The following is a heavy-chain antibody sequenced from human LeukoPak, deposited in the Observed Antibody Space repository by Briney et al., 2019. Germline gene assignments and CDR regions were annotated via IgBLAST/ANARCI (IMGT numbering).Heavy chain of an antibody. Sequence: GGSLRLSCTASGFIFKDNFMSWVRQAPGKGLEWVSTIGWNGGSKSYADSVKGRFTISRDDFNNSLHLQMDSLRAEDTALYYCARSYSFRYEVFDSWGQGTLVTVSS. CDR1: GFIFKDNF. D-gene: IGHD5-18*01. CDR3: ARSYSFRYEVFDS. V-gene: IGHV3-20*04. J-gene: IGHJ4*02. CDR2: IGWNGGSK.